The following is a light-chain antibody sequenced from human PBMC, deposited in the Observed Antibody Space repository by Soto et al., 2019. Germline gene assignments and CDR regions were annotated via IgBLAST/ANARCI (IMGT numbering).Light chain of an antibody. CDR1: QGISSF. CDR2: HAS. CDR3: QQYNSYS. Sequence: AIQLTQSPSSLSASVGDRVTITCRASQGISSFLAWYQQKPGKAPKLLIYHASTLESGVPSRFSGSGSGTEFTLTISSLQPDDFATYYCQQYNSYSCGQGTK. J-gene: IGKJ1*01. V-gene: IGKV1-13*02.